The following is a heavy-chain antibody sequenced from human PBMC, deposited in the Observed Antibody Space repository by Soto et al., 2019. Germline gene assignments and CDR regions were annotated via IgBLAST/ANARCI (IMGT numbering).Heavy chain of an antibody. D-gene: IGHD5-12*01. Sequence: GGSLRLSCEASGFTFSGYGMHWVRQAPGKGLEWVSFVSYEGSNKYYTDSVKGRFTISKDNSKNTLNLQMNSLRAEDTAVYYCAKEERHSGYIIDYWGQGTVVTGSS. CDR3: AKEERHSGYIIDY. J-gene: IGHJ4*02. CDR2: VSYEGSNK. V-gene: IGHV3-30*18. CDR1: GFTFSGYG.